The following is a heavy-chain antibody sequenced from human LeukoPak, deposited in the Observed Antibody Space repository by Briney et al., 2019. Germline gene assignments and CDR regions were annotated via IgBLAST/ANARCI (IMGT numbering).Heavy chain of an antibody. J-gene: IGHJ4*02. CDR2: ISDDGGNK. Sequence: GGSLRLSCAASGFTFSNYGMNWVRQAPGKGLEWVVVISDDGGNKNYADSVKGRFTISRDNSKNTLYLQMNSLRPEDTAVYYCAKVRVGTAHFDYWGQGTLVTVSS. D-gene: IGHD2-15*01. CDR3: AKVRVGTAHFDY. V-gene: IGHV3-30*18. CDR1: GFTFSNYG.